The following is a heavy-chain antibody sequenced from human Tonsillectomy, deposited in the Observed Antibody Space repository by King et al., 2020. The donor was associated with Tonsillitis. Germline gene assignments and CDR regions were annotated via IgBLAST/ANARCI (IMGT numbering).Heavy chain of an antibody. CDR3: ARDKDWGFDY. D-gene: IGHD7-27*01. CDR1: GFTFSSFS. CDR2: ISSGSGTI. V-gene: IGHV3-48*01. J-gene: IGHJ4*02. Sequence: VQLVESGGGLVQPGGSLRLSCAASGFTFSSFSMNWVRQAPGKGLEWVSYISSGSGTISYADSVKGRFTISRDNAKNSLFLQMNSLRAEDTAVYYCARDKDWGFDYWGQGTLFTVSS.